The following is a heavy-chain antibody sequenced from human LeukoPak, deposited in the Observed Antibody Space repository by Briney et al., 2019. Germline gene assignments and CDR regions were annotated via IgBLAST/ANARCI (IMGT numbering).Heavy chain of an antibody. CDR1: GFAFGDYA. Sequence: PGGSLRLSCTASGFAFGDYAMSWFRQAPGRGLEWVGFIRSKAYGGTTEYAASVKGRFTISRDDSKSIAYLQMNSLKTEDTAVYYCTRDPLPPVYSDDSSGYYPDYWGQGTLVTVSS. V-gene: IGHV3-49*03. J-gene: IGHJ4*02. D-gene: IGHD3-22*01. CDR2: IRSKAYGGTT. CDR3: TRDPLPPVYSDDSSGYYPDY.